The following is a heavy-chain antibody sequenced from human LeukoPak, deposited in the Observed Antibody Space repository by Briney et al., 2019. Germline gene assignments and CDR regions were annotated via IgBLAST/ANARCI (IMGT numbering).Heavy chain of an antibody. CDR2: ISSSGRLM. J-gene: IGHJ6*02. CDR1: GFTFSDYY. D-gene: IGHD1-14*01. CDR3: ARDTNNGLDV. Sequence: GGSLRLSCAASGFTFSDYYINWIRQPPGKGLGWVSHISSSGRLMQYADSVKGRFTITRDNAQNFMSLQMNSLKPEDTAVYYCARDTNNGLDVWGRGTTVTVSS. V-gene: IGHV3-11*01.